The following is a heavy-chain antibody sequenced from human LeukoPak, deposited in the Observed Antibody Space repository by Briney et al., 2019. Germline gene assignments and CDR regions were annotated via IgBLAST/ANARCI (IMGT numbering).Heavy chain of an antibody. Sequence: GGTLRLSCAASGFTFSSYGMSWVRQAPGKGLEWVSSISGSVGTIYYADSVKGRFTISRDNSKNTLYLQMNSLRAEDTAVYYCARGRGGLYEYVWGSYRPSAYYFDYWGQGTLVTVSS. CDR3: ARGRGGLYEYVWGSYRPSAYYFDY. J-gene: IGHJ4*02. V-gene: IGHV3-23*01. CDR1: GFTFSSYG. D-gene: IGHD3-16*02. CDR2: ISGSVGTI.